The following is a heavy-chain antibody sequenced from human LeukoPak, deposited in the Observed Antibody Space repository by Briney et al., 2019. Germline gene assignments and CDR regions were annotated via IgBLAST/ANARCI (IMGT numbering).Heavy chain of an antibody. CDR1: GYLFAAYF. CDR2: INPLSGST. V-gene: IGHV1-46*04. J-gene: IGHJ4*02. D-gene: IGHD2-21*01. CDR3: GRSVAFREIPRDF. Sequence: GASVKVSCKASGYLFAAYFIHWVRQAPGQGLEWMGIINPLSGSTTYAQNLQGRVTMTSDTSTSTVYVELSSLRSEDTAVYYCGRSVAFREIPRDFWGQGTLVTVSS.